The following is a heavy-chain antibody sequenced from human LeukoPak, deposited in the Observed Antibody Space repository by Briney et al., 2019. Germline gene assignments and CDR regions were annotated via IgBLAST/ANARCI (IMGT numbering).Heavy chain of an antibody. CDR2: INPNSGGT. D-gene: IGHD3-22*01. Sequence: ASVKVSCKASGYTFTGYYMHWVRQAPGQGLEWMGWINPNSGGTNYAQKFQGRVTMTRDTSISTAYMELSRLRSDDTAVYYCARDMACSCYYYPLFDYWGQGTLVTVSS. J-gene: IGHJ4*02. CDR3: ARDMACSCYYYPLFDY. CDR1: GYTFTGYY. V-gene: IGHV1-2*02.